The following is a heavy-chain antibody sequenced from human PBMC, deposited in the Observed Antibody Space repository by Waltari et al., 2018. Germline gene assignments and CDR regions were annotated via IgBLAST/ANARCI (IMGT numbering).Heavy chain of an antibody. J-gene: IGHJ6*02. CDR2: ISWNSGSI. Sequence: EVQLVESGGGLVQPGRSLRLSCAASGFTFDDYAMHWVRQAPGKGLGWVSGISWNSGSIGYADSVKGRFTISRDNAKNSLYLQMNSLRAEDTALYYCAKGSAIYYYYYGMDVWGQGTTVTVSS. CDR3: AKGSAIYYYYYGMDV. V-gene: IGHV3-9*01. D-gene: IGHD6-25*01. CDR1: GFTFDDYA.